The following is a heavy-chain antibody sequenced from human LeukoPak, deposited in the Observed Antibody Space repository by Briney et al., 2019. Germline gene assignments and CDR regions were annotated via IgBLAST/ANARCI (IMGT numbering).Heavy chain of an antibody. CDR3: ARGPSYPVERGYYYYGMDV. D-gene: IGHD5-24*01. J-gene: IGHJ6*02. V-gene: IGHV4-59*01. CDR1: GGSISSYY. CDR2: IYYSGST. Sequence: SETLSLTCTVSGGSISSYYWSWIRQPPGKGLEWIGYIYYSGSTNYNPSLKSRVTISVDTSKNQFSLKLSSVTAADTAVYYCARGPSYPVERGYYYYGMDVWGQGTTVTVSS.